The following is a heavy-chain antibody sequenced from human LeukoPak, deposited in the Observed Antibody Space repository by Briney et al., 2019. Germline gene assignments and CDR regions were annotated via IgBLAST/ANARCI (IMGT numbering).Heavy chain of an antibody. CDR1: GFTFGDYG. Sequence: GESLKISCTASGFTFGDYGMSWVRRAPGKGLEWVGFIRTQFYGGTTEYAASVKGRFTISRDASNSIAYLQMNSLKTEDTAVYYCSRVWSGTYYFLDYWGQGTLVTVSS. CDR2: IRTQFYGGTT. CDR3: SRVWSGTYYFLDY. V-gene: IGHV3-49*04. J-gene: IGHJ4*02. D-gene: IGHD1-26*01.